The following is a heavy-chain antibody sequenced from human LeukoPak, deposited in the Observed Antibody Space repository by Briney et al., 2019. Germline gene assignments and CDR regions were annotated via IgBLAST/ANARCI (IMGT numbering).Heavy chain of an antibody. CDR2: IYYSGST. D-gene: IGHD2-2*01. V-gene: IGHV4-31*03. J-gene: IGHJ6*04. CDR1: GGSISSGGYY. CDR3: ARDRWGYCNSTSCYVNYYYGMDV. Sequence: SETLSLTCTVSGGSISSGGYYWSWIRQHPGKGLEWIGYIYYSGSTYYNPSLKSRVTISVDTSKNQFSLKLSSVTAADTAVYYCARDRWGYCNSTSCYVNYYYGMDVWGKGTTVTVSS.